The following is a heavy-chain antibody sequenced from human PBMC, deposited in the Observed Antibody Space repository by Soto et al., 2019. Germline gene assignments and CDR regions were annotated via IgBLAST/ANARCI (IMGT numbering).Heavy chain of an antibody. V-gene: IGHV3-53*04. CDR3: ARVSTMAYFDY. CDR2: IYSGGST. D-gene: IGHD3-10*01. CDR1: GFTVSSNY. J-gene: IGHJ4*02. Sequence: EVQLVESGGGLVQPGGSLRLSCAASGFTVSSNYMSWVRQAPGKGLESVSVIYSGGSTYYADSVKGRFTISRHNSKNTLYLQMNSLRAEDTAVYYCARVSTMAYFDYWGQGTLVTVSS.